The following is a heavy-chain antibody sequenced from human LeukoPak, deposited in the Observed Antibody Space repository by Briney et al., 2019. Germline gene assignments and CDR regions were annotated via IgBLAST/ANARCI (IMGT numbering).Heavy chain of an antibody. D-gene: IGHD6-13*01. V-gene: IGHV1-18*01. Sequence: ASVKVSCKASGYTFTSYGISWVRQAPGQGLEWMGWISAYNGNTNYAQKLQGRVTMTTDTSTSTAYMELRSLRSDDTAVYYCARVSGYSSNYRQNKYYYYYYYMDVWGKGTTVTISS. CDR3: ARVSGYSSNYRQNKYYYYYYYMDV. J-gene: IGHJ6*03. CDR2: ISAYNGNT. CDR1: GYTFTSYG.